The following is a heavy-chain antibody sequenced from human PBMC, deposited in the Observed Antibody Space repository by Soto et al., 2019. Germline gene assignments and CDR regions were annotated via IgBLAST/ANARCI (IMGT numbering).Heavy chain of an antibody. CDR2: ISGSGGST. CDR3: AKQALEDIVVVPAADRPIDAFDI. Sequence: GGSLRLSCAASGFTFSSYAMSWVRQAPGKGLEWVSAISGSGGSTYYADSVKGRFTISRDNSKNTLYLQMNSLRAEDTAVYYCAKQALEDIVVVPAADRPIDAFDIWGQGTMVTVSS. V-gene: IGHV3-23*01. J-gene: IGHJ3*02. D-gene: IGHD2-2*01. CDR1: GFTFSSYA.